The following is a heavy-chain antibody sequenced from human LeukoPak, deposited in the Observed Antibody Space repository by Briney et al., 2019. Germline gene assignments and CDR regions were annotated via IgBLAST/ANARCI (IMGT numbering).Heavy chain of an antibody. Sequence: SEALSLTCTVSGGSISTNYYYWGWIRQPPGKGLEWIASIYHSGSSYYNPSLNSRGTISVDTSKNQLSLRLNSATAADTAVYYCARLRGYSYGYTDFWGQGTLVTVSS. CDR3: ARLRGYSYGYTDF. CDR1: GGSISTNYYY. CDR2: IYHSGSS. D-gene: IGHD5-18*01. J-gene: IGHJ4*02. V-gene: IGHV4-39*01.